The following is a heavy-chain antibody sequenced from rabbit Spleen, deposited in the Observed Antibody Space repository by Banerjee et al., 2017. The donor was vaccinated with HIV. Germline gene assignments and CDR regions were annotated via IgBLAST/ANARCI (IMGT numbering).Heavy chain of an antibody. Sequence: QSLEESGGDLVKPGASLTLTCTASGFSFSSNDYMCWVRQAPGKGLEWISCIAGSSSGFTYSATWASGRFTISKTSSTTVTLQMTSLTVADTATYFCARNYVNAFDPWGPGTLVTVS. CDR3: ARNYVNAFDP. CDR2: IAGSSSGFT. CDR1: GFSFSSNDY. J-gene: IGHJ2*01. V-gene: IGHV1S40*01. D-gene: IGHD1-1*01.